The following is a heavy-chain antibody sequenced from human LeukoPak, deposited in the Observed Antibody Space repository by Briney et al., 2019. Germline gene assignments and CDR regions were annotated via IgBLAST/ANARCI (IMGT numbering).Heavy chain of an antibody. D-gene: IGHD2-15*01. V-gene: IGHV3-30*18. Sequence: GGSLRLSCAASGLTFSSHWMHWVRQAPGKGLEWVAVISYDGSNKYYADSVKGRFTISRDNSKNTLYLQMNSLRAEDTAVYYCAKSRSSLGYCSGGRCPFDYWGQGTLVTVSS. CDR2: ISYDGSNK. CDR3: AKSRSSLGYCSGGRCPFDY. CDR1: GLTFSSHW. J-gene: IGHJ4*02.